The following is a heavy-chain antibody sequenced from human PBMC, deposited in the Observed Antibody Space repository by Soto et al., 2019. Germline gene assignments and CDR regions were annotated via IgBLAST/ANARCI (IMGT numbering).Heavy chain of an antibody. J-gene: IGHJ4*02. CDR3: ARREKTAAGYFDY. D-gene: IGHD6-13*01. CDR2: IYYSGIT. V-gene: IGHV4-39*02. Sequence: SETLSLTCTVSGGSISSNSYYWGWVRQPPGKGLEWIGNIYYSGITYYNPSLKSRVTISVDTSKNHFSLKLSSVTAADTAVYYCARREKTAAGYFDYWGQGTLVTVSS. CDR1: GGSISSNSYY.